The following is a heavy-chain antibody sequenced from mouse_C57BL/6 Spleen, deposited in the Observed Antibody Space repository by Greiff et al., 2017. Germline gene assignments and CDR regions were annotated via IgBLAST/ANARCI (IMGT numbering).Heavy chain of an antibody. CDR1: GFNIKDYY. CDR3: TFIYYYGSSYGYFDV. J-gene: IGHJ1*03. V-gene: IGHV14-1*01. CDR2: IDPEDGDT. Sequence: EVQLQQSGAELVRPGASVKLSCTASGFNIKDYYMHWVKQRPEQGLEWIGRIDPEDGDTEYAPKFQGKATMTADTSSNTAYLQLSSLTSEDTAVXYGTFIYYYGSSYGYFDVWGTGTTVTVSS. D-gene: IGHD1-1*01.